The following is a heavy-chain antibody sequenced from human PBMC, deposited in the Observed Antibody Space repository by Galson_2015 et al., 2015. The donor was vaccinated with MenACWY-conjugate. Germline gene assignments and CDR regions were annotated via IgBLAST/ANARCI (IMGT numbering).Heavy chain of an antibody. J-gene: IGHJ4*02. CDR1: GGSLTAYY. CDR2: IYYSGST. D-gene: IGHD5-18*01. Sequence: ETLSLTCSVSGGSLTAYYWAWIRQPPGKGLEWIGCIYYSGSTKYSPSLNSRVTISVDTSNNQFSLKLSSVTAADTADYYCAHSPGGYSSGGQIDSWGQGSLVTVPS. V-gene: IGHV4-59*01. CDR3: AHSPGGYSSGGQIDS.